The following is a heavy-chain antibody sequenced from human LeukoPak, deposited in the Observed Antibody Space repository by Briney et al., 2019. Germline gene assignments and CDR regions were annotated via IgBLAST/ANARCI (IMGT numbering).Heavy chain of an antibody. CDR2: IYSGGST. D-gene: IGHD1-7*01. J-gene: IGHJ6*03. Sequence: GGSLRLSCAVSGFTVSSNYMSWVRQAPGKGLEWVSVIYSGGSTYYADSVKGRFTISRDNSKNTLYLQMNSLRAEDTAVYYCAKGATGTTFYYYYYMDVWGKGTTVTVSS. V-gene: IGHV3-53*01. CDR3: AKGATGTTFYYYYYMDV. CDR1: GFTVSSNY.